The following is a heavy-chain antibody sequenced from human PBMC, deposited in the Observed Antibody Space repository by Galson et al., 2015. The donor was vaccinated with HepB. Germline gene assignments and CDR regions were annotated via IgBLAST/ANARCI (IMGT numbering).Heavy chain of an antibody. CDR2: INSDGSST. CDR1: GFTFSSYW. D-gene: IGHD6-13*01. CDR3: ARARRTAGTDY. V-gene: IGHV3-74*01. J-gene: IGHJ4*02. Sequence: SLRLSCAASGFTFSSYWMNWVRQAPGKGLVWVSRINSDGSSTSYADSVKGRFTISRDNAKNTLYLQMNSLRAEDTAVYYCARARRTAGTDYWGQGTLVTVSS.